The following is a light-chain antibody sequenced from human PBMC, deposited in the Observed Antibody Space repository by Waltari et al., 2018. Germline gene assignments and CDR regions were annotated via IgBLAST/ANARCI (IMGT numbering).Light chain of an antibody. CDR3: QQYNKWPPWT. V-gene: IGKV3-15*01. J-gene: IGKJ1*01. Sequence: EIVMTQSPATLSVSPGERVPLSCRASQSVSSNLAWYQQKPGQAPRLLIYGASTRATGIPARFSGSGSGTEFTLTIGSLQSEDFGVYYCQQYNKWPPWTFGQGTKVEIK. CDR1: QSVSSN. CDR2: GAS.